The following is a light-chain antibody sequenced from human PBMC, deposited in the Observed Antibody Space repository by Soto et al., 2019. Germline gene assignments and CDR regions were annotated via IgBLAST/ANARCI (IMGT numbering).Light chain of an antibody. CDR1: QGISRW. CDR2: DAS. Sequence: DIQMTQSPSTLSASVGDRVTITCRASQGISRWLAWYQQKPGKAPQALIYDASSLKSGVPSRFSGRGSGAEYTLTISSLQPEDFATYFCQHSYSNFPITFGQGTRLEIK. J-gene: IGKJ5*01. CDR3: QHSYSNFPIT. V-gene: IGKV1-5*01.